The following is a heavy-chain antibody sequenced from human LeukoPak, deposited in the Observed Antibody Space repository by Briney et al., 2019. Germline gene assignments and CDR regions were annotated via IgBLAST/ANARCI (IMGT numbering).Heavy chain of an antibody. Sequence: ASVKVSCKASGYTFTGYYMNWVRQAPGQGLEWMGWINPNSGGTNYAQKFQGRVTMTRDTSISTAYMELSRLRSDDTAVYYCAREGGYDYSVDYWGQGTLVTVSS. CDR3: AREGGYDYSVDY. D-gene: IGHD5-12*01. V-gene: IGHV1-2*02. J-gene: IGHJ4*02. CDR1: GYTFTGYY. CDR2: INPNSGGT.